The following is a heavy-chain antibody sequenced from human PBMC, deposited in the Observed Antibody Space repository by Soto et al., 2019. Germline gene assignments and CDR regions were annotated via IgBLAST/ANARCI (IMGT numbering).Heavy chain of an antibody. D-gene: IGHD2-2*01. J-gene: IGHJ4*02. Sequence: ASVKVSCKASGYTFTGYAIHWVRQAPGQRLEWMGWINGGNGDTKYSQKFQGRVTITRDTSASTAYMELTSLGSEDTAVYHCARGYCSSTSCQYYFDFWGQGTPVTVSS. CDR3: ARGYCSSTSCQYYFDF. CDR2: INGGNGDT. CDR1: GYTFTGYA. V-gene: IGHV1-3*01.